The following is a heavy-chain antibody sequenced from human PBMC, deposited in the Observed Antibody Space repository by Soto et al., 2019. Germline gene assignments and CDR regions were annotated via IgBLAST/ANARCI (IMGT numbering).Heavy chain of an antibody. CDR1: GGPISSYY. CDR3: ARAVEMATTVDY. J-gene: IGHJ4*02. D-gene: IGHD5-12*01. CDR2: IYYSGST. V-gene: IGHV4-59*01. Sequence: SETLSLTCTVSGGPISSYYWSWIRQPPGKGLEWIGYIYYSGSTNYNPSLKSRVTISADTSKNQFSLKLSSVTAADTAVYYCARAVEMATTVDYWGQGTLVTVSS.